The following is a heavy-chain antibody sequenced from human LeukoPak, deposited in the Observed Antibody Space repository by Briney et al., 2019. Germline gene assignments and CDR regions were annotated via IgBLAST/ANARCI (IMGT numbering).Heavy chain of an antibody. Sequence: GGSLRLSCAASGFTFSSYAMHWVRQAPGEGLEWVAVISYDGSNKYYADSVKGRFTISRDNSKNTLYLQMNSLRAEDTAVYYCARETGDQRIFDYWGQGTLVTVSS. D-gene: IGHD7-27*01. CDR2: ISYDGSNK. CDR3: ARETGDQRIFDY. CDR1: GFTFSSYA. J-gene: IGHJ4*02. V-gene: IGHV3-30-3*01.